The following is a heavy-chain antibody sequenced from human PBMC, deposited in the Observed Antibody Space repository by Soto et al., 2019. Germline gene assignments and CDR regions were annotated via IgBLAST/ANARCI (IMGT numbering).Heavy chain of an antibody. CDR3: AKSQEVGAHFFDS. Sequence: GGSLRLSCEASGFTFSGLDTHWVRQPPGKGLEWVSSIGTAGDTYYAVSVKGRFTISRDNAKNSLSLQMNSLRAGDMAVYFCAKSQEVGAHFFDSWGQGTQVTVSS. CDR2: IGTAGDT. D-gene: IGHD2-15*01. CDR1: GFTFSGLD. V-gene: IGHV3-13*01. J-gene: IGHJ4*02.